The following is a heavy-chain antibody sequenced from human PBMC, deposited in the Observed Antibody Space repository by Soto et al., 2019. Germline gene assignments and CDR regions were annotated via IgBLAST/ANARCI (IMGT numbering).Heavy chain of an antibody. CDR2: IYYSGST. V-gene: IGHV4-39*01. CDR3: ARPVLRYNYYMDV. Sequence: AETLSLTCTGSGGSISSSSYYWGWIRQPPGKGLEWIGSIYYSGSTYYNPSLKSRVTISVDTSKNQFSLKLSSVTAADTAVYYCARPVLRYNYYMDVWGKGTTVPVSS. CDR1: GGSISSSSYY. J-gene: IGHJ6*03. D-gene: IGHD3-3*01.